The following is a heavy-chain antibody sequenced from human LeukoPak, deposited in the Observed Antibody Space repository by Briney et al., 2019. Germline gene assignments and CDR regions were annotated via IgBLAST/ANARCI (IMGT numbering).Heavy chain of an antibody. CDR1: GFTFSSYE. Sequence: PGGSLRLSCAASGFTFSSYEMNWVRQAPGKGLEWVSYISSSGSTIYYADSVKGRFTISRDNAKNSLYLQMNSLRAEDTAVYYCARDRVYYDSSGYYSLRYWGQGTLVTVSS. D-gene: IGHD3-22*01. V-gene: IGHV3-48*03. J-gene: IGHJ4*02. CDR3: ARDRVYYDSSGYYSLRY. CDR2: ISSSGSTI.